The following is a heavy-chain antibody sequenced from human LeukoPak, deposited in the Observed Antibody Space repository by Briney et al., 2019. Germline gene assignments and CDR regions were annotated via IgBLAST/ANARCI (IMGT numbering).Heavy chain of an antibody. CDR3: ARGSRITMIVEDDAFDI. V-gene: IGHV1-69*01. J-gene: IGHJ3*02. CDR1: GGTFSSYA. Sequence: GSSVKVSCKASGGTFSSYAISWVRQAPGQGLEWMGGIIPIFGTANYAQKFQGRVTITADESTSTAYMELSSLRSEDTAVYYCARGSRITMIVEDDAFDIWGQGTMVTVSS. CDR2: IIPIFGTA. D-gene: IGHD3-22*01.